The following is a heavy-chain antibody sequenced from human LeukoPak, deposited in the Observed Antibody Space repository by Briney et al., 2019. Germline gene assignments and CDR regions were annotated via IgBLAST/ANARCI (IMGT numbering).Heavy chain of an antibody. CDR1: GFTFSSYE. Sequence: PGGSLRLSCAASGFTFSSYEMNWVRQAPGKGLEWVSYISSSGSTIYYADSVKGRFTISRDNAKNSLYLQMNSLRAEDTAVYYCARDVADYDILTGFPGPELGYFQHWGQGTLVTVSS. CDR3: ARDVADYDILTGFPGPELGYFQH. D-gene: IGHD3-9*01. V-gene: IGHV3-48*03. J-gene: IGHJ1*01. CDR2: ISSSGSTI.